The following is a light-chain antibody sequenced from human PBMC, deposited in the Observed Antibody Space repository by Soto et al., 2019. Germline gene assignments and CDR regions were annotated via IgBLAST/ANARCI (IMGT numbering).Light chain of an antibody. J-gene: IGLJ2*01. Sequence: QSALTQPASVSGSPGQSITISCSGTSSDVGGYNYVSWYQQHPGKAPKLMIYEVSSRPSGVSNRFSGSKSGNTASLTISGLQAEDEADYYGSSYTSSSTLVFGRGTKLTVL. CDR1: SSDVGGYNY. V-gene: IGLV2-14*01. CDR3: SSYTSSSTLV. CDR2: EVS.